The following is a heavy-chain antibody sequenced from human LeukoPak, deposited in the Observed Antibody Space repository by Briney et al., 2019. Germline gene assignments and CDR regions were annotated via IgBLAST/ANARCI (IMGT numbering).Heavy chain of an antibody. Sequence: PGGSLRLSCAASGFTFSDYYMSWIRQPPGKGLEWIGEINHSGSTNYNPSLKSRVTISVDTSKNQFSLKLSSVTAADTAVYYCARVRVPAAIAHYYYYGMDVWGQGTTVTVSS. CDR3: ARVRVPAAIAHYYYYGMDV. CDR1: GFTFSDYY. V-gene: IGHV4-34*01. D-gene: IGHD2-2*02. CDR2: INHSGST. J-gene: IGHJ6*02.